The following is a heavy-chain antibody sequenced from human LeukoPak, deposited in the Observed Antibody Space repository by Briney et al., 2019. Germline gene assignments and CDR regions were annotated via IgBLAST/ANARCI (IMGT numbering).Heavy chain of an antibody. D-gene: IGHD1-26*01. CDR2: IRFDGSNK. J-gene: IGHJ6*03. CDR1: GFTFSNYG. CDR3: ARDPYSGSYSDYYYYYMDV. Sequence: PGGSLRLSCAASGFTFSNYGMHWVRQAPGRGLEWVAFIRFDGSNKYDADSVKGRFTVSRDNSKNTLYLQMNSLRAEDTAVYYCARDPYSGSYSDYYYYYMDVWGKGTTVTVSS. V-gene: IGHV3-30*02.